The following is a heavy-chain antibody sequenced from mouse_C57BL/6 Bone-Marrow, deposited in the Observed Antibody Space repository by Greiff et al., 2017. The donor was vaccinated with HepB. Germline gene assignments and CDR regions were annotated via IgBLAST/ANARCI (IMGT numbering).Heavy chain of an antibody. CDR2: IFPGSGST. V-gene: IGHV1-75*01. CDR3: AIGAYYGIPFAY. CDR1: GYTFTDYY. D-gene: IGHD2-10*01. J-gene: IGHJ3*01. Sequence: VQGVESGPELVKPGASVKISCKASGYTFTDYYINWVKQRPGQGLEWIGWIFPGSGSTYYNEKFKGKATLTVDKSSSTAYMLLSSLTSEDSAVYFCAIGAYYGIPFAYWGQGTLVTVSA.